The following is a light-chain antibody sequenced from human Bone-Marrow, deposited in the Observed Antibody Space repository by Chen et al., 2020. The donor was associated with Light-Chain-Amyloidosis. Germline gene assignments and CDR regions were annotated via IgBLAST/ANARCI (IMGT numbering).Light chain of an antibody. Sequence: DIVMTQSPISLSVTPGEPASISCRSSQSLLHSNRDTYLDWYLQKPGQSPQLLIYLGSNRASGVPDRFSGSGSGTDFTLKISRVEAEDVGVYYCMQALQTPLTFGGGTKVEI. J-gene: IGKJ4*01. CDR1: QSLLHSNRDTY. V-gene: IGKV2-28*01. CDR2: LGS. CDR3: MQALQTPLT.